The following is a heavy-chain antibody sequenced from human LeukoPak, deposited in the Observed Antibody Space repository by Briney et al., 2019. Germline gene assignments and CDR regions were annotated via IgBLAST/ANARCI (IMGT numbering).Heavy chain of an antibody. V-gene: IGHV4-30-2*01. CDR3: TRGGREGMVTAFWKPNWYFDL. J-gene: IGHJ2*01. CDR1: GGSISSGGYS. D-gene: IGHD2-21*02. CDR2: IYHSGST. Sequence: PSETLSLTCAVSGGSISSGGYSWSWIRQPPGKGLEWIGYIYHSGSTYYNPSLKSRVTIPVDRSKNQFSLKLSSVTAADTAGYYCTRGGREGMVTAFWKPNWYFDLWGRGTLVTVSS.